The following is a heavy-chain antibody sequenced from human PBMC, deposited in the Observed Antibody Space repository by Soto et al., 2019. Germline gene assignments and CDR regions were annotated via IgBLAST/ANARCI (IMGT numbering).Heavy chain of an antibody. CDR1: GFTVSSNY. CDR3: ARDELGYCSRGSCYSNYYYYYMDV. D-gene: IGHD2-15*01. J-gene: IGHJ6*03. CDR2: IYSGGST. V-gene: IGHV3-66*01. Sequence: GGSLRLSCAASGFTVSSNYMSCVRQAPGKGLEWVSVIYSGGSTYYADSVKGRFTISRDNSKNTLYLQMNSLRAEDTAVYYCARDELGYCSRGSCYSNYYYYYMDVWGKGTTVTVSS.